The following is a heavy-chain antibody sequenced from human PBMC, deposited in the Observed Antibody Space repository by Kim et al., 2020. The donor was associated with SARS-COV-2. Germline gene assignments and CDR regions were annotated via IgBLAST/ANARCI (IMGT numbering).Heavy chain of an antibody. D-gene: IGHD1-26*01. V-gene: IGHV4-4*02. CDR3: ARLRTDSGSYFHFDY. J-gene: IGHJ4*02. CDR1: GDSINSINW. Sequence: SETLSLTCAVSGDSINSINWWTWVRQPPGTGLEWIGEIHHSGNTNYNPSLKSRVSISVDNSKNQFSLKLSSVTAADTAVYYCARLRTDSGSYFHFDYWGQGTLVTVSS. CDR2: IHHSGNT.